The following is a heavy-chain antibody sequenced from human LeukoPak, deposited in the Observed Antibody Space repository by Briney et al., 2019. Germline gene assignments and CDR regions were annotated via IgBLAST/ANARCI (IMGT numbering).Heavy chain of an antibody. J-gene: IGHJ3*02. Sequence: SSQTLSLTCTVSGGSISSYYWSWIRQPPGKGLEWIGYIYYSGSTNYNPSLKSRVTISVNTSKNQFSLKLSSVTAADTAVYYCARDTTYCSGGSCYSDAFDIWGQGTMVTVSS. D-gene: IGHD2-15*01. V-gene: IGHV4-59*01. CDR3: ARDTTYCSGGSCYSDAFDI. CDR2: IYYSGST. CDR1: GGSISSYY.